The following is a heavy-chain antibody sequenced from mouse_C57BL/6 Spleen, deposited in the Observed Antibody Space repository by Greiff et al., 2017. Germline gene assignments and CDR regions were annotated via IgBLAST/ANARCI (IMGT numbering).Heavy chain of an antibody. CDR1: GYTFTSYG. CDR2: IYPRSGNT. J-gene: IGHJ4*01. D-gene: IGHD1-1*01. Sequence: VQLQQSGAELARPGASVKLSCKASGYTFTSYGISWVKQRTGQGLEWIGEIYPRSGNTYYNEKFKGKATLTADKSSSTAYMQLHSLTSEDSAVYSGARSHMTTVEGQYYAVDYWGQGTSVTVSS. CDR3: ARSHMTTVEGQYYAVDY. V-gene: IGHV1-81*01.